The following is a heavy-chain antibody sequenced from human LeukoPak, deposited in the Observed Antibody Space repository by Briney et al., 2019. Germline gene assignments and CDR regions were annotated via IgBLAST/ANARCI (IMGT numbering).Heavy chain of an antibody. CDR2: IWYDGSNK. V-gene: IGHV3-33*01. D-gene: IGHD6-19*01. Sequence: GRSLRLSCAASGFTFSSYGMHWVRQAPGKGLEWVAVIWYDGSNKYYADSVKGRFTISRDNSKNTLYLQMNSLRAEDTAVYYCARGVVAVAGTYFDYWGQGTLVTVSS. CDR1: GFTFSSYG. CDR3: ARGVVAVAGTYFDY. J-gene: IGHJ4*02.